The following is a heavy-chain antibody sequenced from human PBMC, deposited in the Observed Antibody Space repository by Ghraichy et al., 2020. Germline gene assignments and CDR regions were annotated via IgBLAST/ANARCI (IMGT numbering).Heavy chain of an antibody. Sequence: SETLSLTCTVSGGSISSYYWNWIRQPPGRGLEWIGYIYYNGNTNYNPSLKSRVTISKDTYNNQFSLRLSSVTAADTAVYYCARGLNSGHYYYYYMDVWGKGTTVTVSS. CDR2: IYYNGNT. CDR3: ARGLNSGHYYYYYMDV. CDR1: GGSISSYY. J-gene: IGHJ6*03. D-gene: IGHD1-26*01. V-gene: IGHV4-59*01.